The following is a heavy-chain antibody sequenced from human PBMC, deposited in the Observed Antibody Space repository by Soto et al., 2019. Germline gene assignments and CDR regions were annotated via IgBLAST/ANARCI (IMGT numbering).Heavy chain of an antibody. D-gene: IGHD1-26*01. CDR1: GGCISSYY. V-gene: IGHV4-59*12. CDR2: IYYSGST. J-gene: IGHJ4*02. Sequence: SETLSLTCTVSGGCISSYYWSWIRQPPGKGLEWIGYIYYSGSTTYNPSLKSRVTISVDTSKNQFSLKLSPVTAADTAVYFCACPSDAATTENFAHWGQGTLVTVSS. CDR3: ACPSDAATTENFAH.